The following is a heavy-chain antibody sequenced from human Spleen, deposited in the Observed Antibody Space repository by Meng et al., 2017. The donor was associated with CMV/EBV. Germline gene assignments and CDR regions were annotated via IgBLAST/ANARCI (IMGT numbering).Heavy chain of an antibody. D-gene: IGHD3-16*01. CDR2: ITAYTANT. CDR1: AFTFTNYG. V-gene: IGHV1-18*01. Sequence: ASVKVSCKASAFTFTNYGVSWVRQAPGQALEWMGWITAYTANTNYAQNLQGRVTMTTDTSRSTAYLELRSLRSDDTALYYCARLGDDAFDIWGQGTLVTV. J-gene: IGHJ3*02. CDR3: ARLGDDAFDI.